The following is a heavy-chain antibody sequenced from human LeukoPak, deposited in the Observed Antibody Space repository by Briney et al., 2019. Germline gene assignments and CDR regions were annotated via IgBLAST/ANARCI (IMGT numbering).Heavy chain of an antibody. J-gene: IGHJ4*02. Sequence: MSSETLSLTCTVSGGSISSYYLSWIRQPPGKGLEWIGYIYYSGSTNYNPSLKSRVTISVDTSKNQFSLKLSSVTAADTAVYYCARDMAAAGTNYFDYWGQGTLVTVSS. V-gene: IGHV4-59*01. CDR1: GGSISSYY. D-gene: IGHD6-13*01. CDR2: IYYSGST. CDR3: ARDMAAAGTNYFDY.